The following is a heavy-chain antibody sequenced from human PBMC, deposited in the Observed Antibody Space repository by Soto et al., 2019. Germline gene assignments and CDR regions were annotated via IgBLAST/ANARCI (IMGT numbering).Heavy chain of an antibody. D-gene: IGHD3-22*01. CDR3: ARDFFDSSDYTTNWFDP. CDR2: IYHTGNA. CDR1: GDSISSSRFY. Sequence: SETLSLTCSVSGDSISSSRFYWAWIRQPPGEGLEWIGSIYHTGNAYYNPSLKSRVTISVDTSKNQFSLKLTSVTAADAALYYCARDFFDSSDYTTNWFDPWGQGTLVTVS. V-gene: IGHV4-39*01. J-gene: IGHJ5*02.